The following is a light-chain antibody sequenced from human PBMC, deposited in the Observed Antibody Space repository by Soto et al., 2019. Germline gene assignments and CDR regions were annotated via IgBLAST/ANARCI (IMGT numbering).Light chain of an antibody. J-gene: IGKJ1*01. V-gene: IGKV1-5*01. CDR1: ESIGTW. CDR2: DAS. Sequence: RVTITCRASESIGTWLAWYQHKPGKAPNLLIYDASSLQCGVPSRFSGRGSGTEFTLTISSLQPDDFATYYCQQFQSFSRTFGQGTKVDIK. CDR3: QQFQSFSRT.